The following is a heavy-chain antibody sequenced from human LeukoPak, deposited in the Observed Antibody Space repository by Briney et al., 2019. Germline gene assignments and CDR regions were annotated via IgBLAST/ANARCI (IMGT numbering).Heavy chain of an antibody. CDR3: AKDPGRASYYYYGMDV. CDR2: ISYDGSNK. V-gene: IGHV3-30*18. CDR1: GFTFSSYG. Sequence: GGSLRLSCAASGFTFSSYGMHWVRQAPGKGLEWVAVISYDGSNKYYADSVKGRFTISRDNSKNTLYLQMNSLRAEDTAVYYCAKDPGRASYYYYGMDVWGQGTTVTVSS. J-gene: IGHJ6*02.